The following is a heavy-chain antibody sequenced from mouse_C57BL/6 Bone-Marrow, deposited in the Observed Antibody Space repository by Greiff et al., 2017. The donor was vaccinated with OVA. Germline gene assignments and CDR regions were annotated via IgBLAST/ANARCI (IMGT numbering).Heavy chain of an antibody. V-gene: IGHV1-64*01. J-gene: IGHJ2*01. Sequence: QVQLQQSGAELVKPGASVKLSCKASGYTFTSYWMHWVKQRPGQGLEWIGMIHPNSGSTNYNEKFKSKATLTVDKSSSTAYMQLSSLTSEDSAVYYCARYNYGRDFDYWGQGTTLTVSS. D-gene: IGHD1-1*01. CDR3: ARYNYGRDFDY. CDR2: IHPNSGST. CDR1: GYTFTSYW.